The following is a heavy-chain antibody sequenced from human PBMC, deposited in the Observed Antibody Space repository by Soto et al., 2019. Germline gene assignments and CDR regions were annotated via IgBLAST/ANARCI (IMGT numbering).Heavy chain of an antibody. D-gene: IGHD3-10*01. CDR2: IYYSGST. Sequence: GPGPMPSSETLSLTCAVYGGSFSGYYWSWIRQPPGKGLEWIGYIYYSGSTYYNPSLKSRVTISVDTSKNQFSLKLSSVTAADTAVYYCARVSGSYYRYFDYWGQGTLVTVSS. CDR3: ARVSGSYYRYFDY. V-gene: IGHV4-34*09. CDR1: GGSFSGYY. J-gene: IGHJ4*02.